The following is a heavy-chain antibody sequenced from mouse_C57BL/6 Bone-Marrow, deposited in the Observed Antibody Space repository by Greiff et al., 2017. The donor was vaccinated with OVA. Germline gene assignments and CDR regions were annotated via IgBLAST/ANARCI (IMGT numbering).Heavy chain of an antibody. CDR3: ASLNPNWYFDV. Sequence: EVKLVESGGGLVQPGESLKLSCESNAYEFPSHDMSWVRKTPEKRLELVAAINSDGGSTYYPDTMERRFIISRDNTKKTLYLQMSSLRSEDTALYYCASLNPNWYFDVWGTGTTVTVSS. CDR1: AYEFPSHD. D-gene: IGHD1-3*01. CDR2: INSDGGST. J-gene: IGHJ1*03. V-gene: IGHV5-2*01.